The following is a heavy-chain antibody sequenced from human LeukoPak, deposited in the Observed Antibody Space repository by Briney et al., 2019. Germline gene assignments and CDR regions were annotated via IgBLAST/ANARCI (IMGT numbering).Heavy chain of an antibody. Sequence: ASVKVSCKASGYTFTSYGISWVRQAPGQGLEWMGIINPSGGSTSYAQKFQGRVTMTRDTSTSTVYMELSSLRSEDTAVYCCARGRGYSYGLNYWGQGTLVTVSS. CDR1: GYTFTSYG. J-gene: IGHJ4*02. V-gene: IGHV1-46*01. D-gene: IGHD5-18*01. CDR3: ARGRGYSYGLNY. CDR2: INPSGGST.